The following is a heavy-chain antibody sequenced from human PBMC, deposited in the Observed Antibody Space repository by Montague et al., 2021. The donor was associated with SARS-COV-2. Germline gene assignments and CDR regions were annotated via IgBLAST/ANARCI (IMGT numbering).Heavy chain of an antibody. J-gene: IGHJ4*02. D-gene: IGHD3-22*01. CDR3: ARGQGEITMIVVVLTAAAHYFDY. CDR2: INHSGST. Sequence: SETLSLTCAVYGGSLSGYDWSWICQPPGKGLEWIGEINHSGSTKYNPSLKSRVSISVDTSKNQFSLKLNSVTAADTAVYYCARGQGEITMIVVVLTAAAHYFDYWGQGTLVTVSP. CDR1: GGSLSGYD. V-gene: IGHV4-34*01.